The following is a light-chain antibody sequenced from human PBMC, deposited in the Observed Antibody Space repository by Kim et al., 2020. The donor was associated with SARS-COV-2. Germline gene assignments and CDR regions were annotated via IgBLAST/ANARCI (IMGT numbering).Light chain of an antibody. Sequence: SGGGARRGGEGYGQGRGSAATAVIYEDNQRPSGVPGRCSGSIDSSSSSASLASSGLKTEDEADYYCECYGSSNLRVVFGGGTQVSVL. CDR3: ECYGSSNLRVV. J-gene: IGLJ2*01. V-gene: IGLV6-57*02. CDR1: SGGGARRG. CDR2: EDN.